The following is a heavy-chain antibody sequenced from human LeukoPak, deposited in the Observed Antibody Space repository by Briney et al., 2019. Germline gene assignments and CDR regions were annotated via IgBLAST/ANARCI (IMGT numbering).Heavy chain of an antibody. CDR2: INHSGST. J-gene: IGHJ6*02. D-gene: IGHD4-11*01. V-gene: IGHV4-34*01. Sequence: PSETLSLTCAVYGGSFSGYYWSWIRQPPGKGLEWIGEINHSGSTNYNPSLKSRVTISVDTSKNQFSLKLSSVTAADTAVYYCASLTTVTTDGMDVWGQGTTVTVSS. CDR1: GGSFSGYY. CDR3: ASLTTVTTDGMDV.